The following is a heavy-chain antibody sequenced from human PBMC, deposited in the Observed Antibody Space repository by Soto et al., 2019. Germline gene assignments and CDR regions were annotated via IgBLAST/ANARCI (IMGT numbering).Heavy chain of an antibody. Sequence: EVQLLESGGGLVQPGGSLRLSCAASGFSFRTYAMSWVRQAPGQGLEWVSVISDTGDDTYYADSVKGRFTISRDSSRNTLYLRMNSLRAEDTALYYCASYVRGPTVYFDSWVQGNLVTVAS. CDR3: ASYVRGPTVYFDS. CDR2: ISDTGDDT. CDR1: GFSFRTYA. J-gene: IGHJ4*02. V-gene: IGHV3-23*01. D-gene: IGHD3-10*02.